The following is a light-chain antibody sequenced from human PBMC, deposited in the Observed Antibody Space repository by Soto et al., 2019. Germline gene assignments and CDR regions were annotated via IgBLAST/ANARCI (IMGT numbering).Light chain of an antibody. Sequence: EIVMTQSPATLSVSPGERATLSCRASQSVSSNLAWYQQKPGQAPRLLIYGASTRATGIPARFSGSGSGTEFTLTINSLQSEDFAVYYCQQYNNWPPGFGQGTKVEIK. CDR1: QSVSSN. J-gene: IGKJ1*01. CDR3: QQYNNWPPG. CDR2: GAS. V-gene: IGKV3-15*01.